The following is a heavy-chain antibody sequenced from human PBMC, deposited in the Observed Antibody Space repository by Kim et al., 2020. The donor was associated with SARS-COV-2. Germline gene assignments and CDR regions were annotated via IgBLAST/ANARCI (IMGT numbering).Heavy chain of an antibody. D-gene: IGHD4-17*01. CDR2: INHSGST. Sequence: SETLSLTCAVYGGSFSGYYWSWIRQPPGKGLEWIGEINHSGSTNYNPSLKSRVTISVDTSKNQFSLKLSSVTAADTAVYYCAIRSSVTLDYWGQGTLVTV. J-gene: IGHJ4*02. CDR3: AIRSSVTLDY. CDR1: GGSFSGYY. V-gene: IGHV4-34*01.